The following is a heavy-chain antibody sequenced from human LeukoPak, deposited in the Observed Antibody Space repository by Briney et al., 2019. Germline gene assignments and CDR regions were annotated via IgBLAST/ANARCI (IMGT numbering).Heavy chain of an antibody. Sequence: SETLSLTCAVYGGSFSGYYWSWIRQPPGKGLEWIREINHRGSTNYNPSLKSRVTISVDTSKNQFSLKLSSVTAADTAVYYCASGTYYDILTGPGDAFDIWGQGTMVTVSS. J-gene: IGHJ3*02. CDR2: INHRGST. CDR1: GGSFSGYY. V-gene: IGHV4-34*01. D-gene: IGHD3-9*01. CDR3: ASGTYYDILTGPGDAFDI.